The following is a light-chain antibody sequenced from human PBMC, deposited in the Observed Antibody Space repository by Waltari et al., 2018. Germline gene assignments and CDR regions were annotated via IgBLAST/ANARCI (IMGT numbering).Light chain of an antibody. J-gene: IGKJ4*01. CDR1: QSVSTN. V-gene: IGKV3-15*01. CDR3: QQYESWPLT. CDR2: GAS. Sequence: EIVMTQSPATLSVSPGERATLSCRASQSVSTNLAWFQQRSGQAPSLLLYGASTRATGIPAKFSGSGSGTEFTLTISSLQSEDFVLYYCQQYESWPLTFGGGTKVEI.